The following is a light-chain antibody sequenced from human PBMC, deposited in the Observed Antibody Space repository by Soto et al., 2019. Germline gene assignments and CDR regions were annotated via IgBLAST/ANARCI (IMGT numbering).Light chain of an antibody. V-gene: IGKV3-20*01. J-gene: IGKJ4*01. CDR2: GAS. CDR1: QTVRTNY. CDR3: QQYSDAPLT. Sequence: EIVLTQSPGTLSLSPGERATLSCRASQTVRTNYLAWFQHKPGQAPRLLIYGASSRATGIPDRFSGSGSGTDFSRTINRLEPEDFAVYFCQQYSDAPLTFGEGTKVESK.